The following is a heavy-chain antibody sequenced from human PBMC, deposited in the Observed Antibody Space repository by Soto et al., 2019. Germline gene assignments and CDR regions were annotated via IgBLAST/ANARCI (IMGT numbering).Heavy chain of an antibody. J-gene: IGHJ5*02. V-gene: IGHV4-34*01. CDR2: INHSGST. CDR1: GGSFSGYY. D-gene: IGHD6-13*01. Sequence: PLETLSLTCAVYGGSFSGYYWTWIRQPPGTGLEWIGEINHSGSTNYNPSLKSRVILSVDKSKNQFFLKVNSVTAADTAVYCCARGERQQQRDTWGRGTLVTVPQ. CDR3: ARGERQQQRDT.